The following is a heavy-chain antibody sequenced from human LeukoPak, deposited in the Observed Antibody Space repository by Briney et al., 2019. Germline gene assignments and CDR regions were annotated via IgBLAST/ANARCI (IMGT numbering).Heavy chain of an antibody. CDR3: ARAGGAGYYYYYMDV. Sequence: ASVKVSCKTSGYTFSEFFMHWVRQAPGQGLERMGRINPKSGGTNYAQKFQGRVTMTRDTSISTAYMELSRLRSDDTAVYYCARAGGAGYYYYYMDVWGKGTTVTVSS. CDR2: INPKSGGT. CDR1: GYTFSEFF. J-gene: IGHJ6*03. D-gene: IGHD1-26*01. V-gene: IGHV1-2*06.